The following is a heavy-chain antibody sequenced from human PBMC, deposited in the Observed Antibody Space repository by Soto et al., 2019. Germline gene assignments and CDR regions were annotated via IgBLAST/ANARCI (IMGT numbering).Heavy chain of an antibody. D-gene: IGHD4-4*01. Sequence: QVQLVQSGAEVKKPGSSVKVSCKASGGTFSSYTISWVRQAPGQGLEWMGRIIPILGIANYAQKFQGRVXIXAXRSTSTAYMELSSLRSEDTAVYYCARGPNYRYYFDYWGQGTLVTVSS. J-gene: IGHJ4*02. CDR3: ARGPNYRYYFDY. CDR2: IIPILGIA. V-gene: IGHV1-69*02. CDR1: GGTFSSYT.